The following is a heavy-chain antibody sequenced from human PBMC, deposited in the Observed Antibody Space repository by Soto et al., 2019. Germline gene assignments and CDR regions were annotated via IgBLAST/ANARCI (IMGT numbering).Heavy chain of an antibody. CDR2: INGDGSST. CDR3: AGSPGLSRISGTTLGA. J-gene: IGHJ5*01. D-gene: IGHD1-7*01. V-gene: IGHV3-74*01. CDR1: GFTFSSHW. Sequence: GGSLRLSCAASGFTFSSHWMHWGRQAPGKGLVWVSRINGDGSSTSYADSVKGRFTISRDNAKNMLYLQVNSLRAEDTAVYYCAGSPGLSRISGTTLGAWGQGILVTVSS.